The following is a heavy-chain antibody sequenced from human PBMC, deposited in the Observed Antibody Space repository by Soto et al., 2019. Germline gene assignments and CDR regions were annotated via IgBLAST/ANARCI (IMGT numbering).Heavy chain of an antibody. CDR1: GNTFSTDY. CDR3: ARAILIGPGTGFDD. Sequence: QVQLVQSGAEVKKPGASGRVSCPASGNTFSTDYMHWIRQAPGQGVEWMGVINPTGDSPSYAQKFQGRITMTSDTSQTTCLELSSLTSEDTAVYFCARAILIGPGTGFDDWGQGSLVTVSS. J-gene: IGHJ4*02. D-gene: IGHD3-16*02. CDR2: INPTGDSP. V-gene: IGHV1-46*01.